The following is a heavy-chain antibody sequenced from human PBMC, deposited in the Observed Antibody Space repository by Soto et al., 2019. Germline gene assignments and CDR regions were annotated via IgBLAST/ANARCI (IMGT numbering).Heavy chain of an antibody. Sequence: EVQLVESGGGLVQPGGSLRLSCAASGFTFSGNWMHWVRQTPGKGLVWVSRINGDGTTTKFADSVKGRFTISRDNAENKVYLQMNSLRAEDTAVYYCARGVGNSEGNFDFWGQGTLVTVSS. V-gene: IGHV3-74*03. CDR2: INGDGTTT. J-gene: IGHJ4*02. CDR3: ARGVGNSEGNFDF. CDR1: GFTFSGNW. D-gene: IGHD4-4*01.